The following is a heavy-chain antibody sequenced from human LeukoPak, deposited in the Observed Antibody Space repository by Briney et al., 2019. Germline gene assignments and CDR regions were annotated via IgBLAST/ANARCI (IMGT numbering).Heavy chain of an antibody. CDR3: ARDSGTTGEVKSDP. J-gene: IGHJ5*02. CDR1: GGSISNYY. V-gene: IGHV4-4*07. CDR2: IYSRVT. D-gene: IGHD3-10*01. Sequence: SETLSLTCTVSGGSISNYYLSWIRQPAGKGLEWIGRIYSRVTTYNPSLKSRVTMSADTSRNHVSLTLNSVTAADTAVYYCARDSGTTGEVKSDPWGQGTLVNVSS.